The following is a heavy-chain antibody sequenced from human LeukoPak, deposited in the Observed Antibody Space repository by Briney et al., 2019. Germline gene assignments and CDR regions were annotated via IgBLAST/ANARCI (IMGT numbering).Heavy chain of an antibody. V-gene: IGHV4-59*01. CDR1: GGSFSSYY. CDR2: IYYSGST. CDR3: ARVRQLVLGSYYYYMDV. J-gene: IGHJ6*03. D-gene: IGHD6-13*01. Sequence: SETLSLTCTVSGGSFSSYYWSWIRQPPGKGLEWIGYIYYSGSTNYNPSLKSRVTISVDTSKNQFSLKLCSVTAADTAVYYCARVRQLVLGSYYYYMDVWGKGTTVTVSS.